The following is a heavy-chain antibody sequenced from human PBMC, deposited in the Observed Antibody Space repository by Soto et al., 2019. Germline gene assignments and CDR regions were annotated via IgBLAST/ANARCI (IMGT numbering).Heavy chain of an antibody. CDR1: GYGFSIHW. D-gene: IGHD2-2*01. CDR2: IYPGDSDT. J-gene: IGHJ6*02. CDR3: ARLGPAGSYYYYYGMDV. V-gene: IGHV5-51*01. Sequence: GESLKISCKGSGYGFSIHWVAWLRQMPGKGLEWMGIIYPGDSDTRYSPSFQGQVTISADKSISTAYLQWSSLKASDTAMYYCARLGPAGSYYYYYGMDVWGQGTTVTVS.